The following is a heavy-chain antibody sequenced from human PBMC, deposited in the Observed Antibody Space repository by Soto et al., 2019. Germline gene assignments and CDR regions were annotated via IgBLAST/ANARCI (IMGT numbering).Heavy chain of an antibody. Sequence: QLQLQESGSGLVKTSQTLSLTCAVSGGSISSGGYSWSWIRQPPGKGLEWIGYIYHSGSTYYNPFLKRRGTISVDRSKNQFSLKLSSVTAADTAVYYCARRRGFPYYYGMDVWGQGTTVTVSS. V-gene: IGHV4-30-2*01. CDR2: IYHSGST. CDR1: GGSISSGGYS. D-gene: IGHD5-12*01. J-gene: IGHJ6*02. CDR3: ARRRGFPYYYGMDV.